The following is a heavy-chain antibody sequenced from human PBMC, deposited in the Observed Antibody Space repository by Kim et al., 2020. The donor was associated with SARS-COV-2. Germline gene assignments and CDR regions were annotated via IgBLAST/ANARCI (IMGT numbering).Heavy chain of an antibody. D-gene: IGHD3-22*01. CDR2: ISYDGSNK. V-gene: IGHV3-30*18. CDR1: GFTFSSYG. Sequence: GGSLRLSCAASGFTFSSYGMHWVRQAPGKGLEWVAVISYDGSNKYYADSVKGRFTISRDNSKNTLYLQMNSLRAEDTAVYYCAKDLRITMIVVAAVMDVWGQGTTVPVSS. J-gene: IGHJ6*02. CDR3: AKDLRITMIVVAAVMDV.